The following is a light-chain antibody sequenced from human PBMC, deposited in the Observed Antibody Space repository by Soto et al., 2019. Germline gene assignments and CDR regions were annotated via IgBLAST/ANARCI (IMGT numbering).Light chain of an antibody. CDR2: WAS. J-gene: IGKJ1*01. CDR1: QSVLYSANNKNC. Sequence: DIVMTQSPASLAVSLGERATINSKSSQSVLYSANNKNCLACYQQKPGQPPKLLLYWASTRESRVPDRFSGSGSGTDFTLTISSLQAEDVAVYYCQQYYSTPRTFGQGTKLEIK. V-gene: IGKV4-1*01. CDR3: QQYYSTPRT.